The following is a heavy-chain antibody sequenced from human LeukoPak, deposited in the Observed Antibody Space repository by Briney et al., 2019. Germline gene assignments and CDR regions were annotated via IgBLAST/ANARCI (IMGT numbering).Heavy chain of an antibody. Sequence: GSSVKVSCKASGGTFSSYAISWVRQGPGEGVEWMGRIIAILGTANYAQKFHGRVTITTDESPSTAYMELSSLISEDTAVYYCARSPLYCGGDCYAEPKVDYWGQGTLVTVSS. CDR3: ARSPLYCGGDCYAEPKVDY. J-gene: IGHJ4*02. D-gene: IGHD2-21*02. V-gene: IGHV1-69*05. CDR2: IIAILGTA. CDR1: GGTFSSYA.